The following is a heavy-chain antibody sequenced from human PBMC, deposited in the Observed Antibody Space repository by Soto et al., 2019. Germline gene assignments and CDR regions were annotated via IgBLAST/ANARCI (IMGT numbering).Heavy chain of an antibody. V-gene: IGHV4-59*01. CDR3: ARVYGDYLDY. D-gene: IGHD4-17*01. CDR1: GGSISSYY. J-gene: IGHJ4*02. CDR2: IYYSGST. Sequence: SETHSLTSTVSGGSISSYYWSWIRQPPGKGLEWIGYIYYSGSTNYNPSLKSRVTISVDTSKNQFSLKLSSVTAADTAVYYCARVYGDYLDYWGQGTLVTVSS.